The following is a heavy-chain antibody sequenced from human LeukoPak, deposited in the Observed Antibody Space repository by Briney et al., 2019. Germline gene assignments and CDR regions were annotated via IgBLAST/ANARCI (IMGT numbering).Heavy chain of an antibody. CDR1: GYSLRRLT. D-gene: IGHD6-13*01. J-gene: IGHJ4*02. Sequence: ASVKVSCKVSGYSLRRLTMIWMRQSPGKGLELMGGFDPNEDATIYAQKFQGRVTMTEDTSSDTAYMDLASLTSEDTVMYYCATESFAIATGTFDSWGQGTLVTVSS. CDR3: ATESFAIATGTFDS. V-gene: IGHV1-24*01. CDR2: FDPNEDAT.